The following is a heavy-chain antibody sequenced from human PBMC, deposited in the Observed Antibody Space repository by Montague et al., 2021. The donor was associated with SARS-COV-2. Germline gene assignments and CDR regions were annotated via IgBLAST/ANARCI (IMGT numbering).Heavy chain of an antibody. CDR3: VRVPYRLLFVPRYYGMDV. J-gene: IGHJ6*01. D-gene: IGHD2-2*01. V-gene: IGHV4-39*07. Sequence: SETLSLTCTVSGASISSRSYYWGWIRQPPGEGLEWIAEISHSGSTSYNPSLKSRVTISVDTSKNQFSLKLSSATAADTAVYYCVRVPYRLLFVPRYYGMDVWGQGTTVTVSS. CDR2: ISHSGST. CDR1: GASISSRSYY.